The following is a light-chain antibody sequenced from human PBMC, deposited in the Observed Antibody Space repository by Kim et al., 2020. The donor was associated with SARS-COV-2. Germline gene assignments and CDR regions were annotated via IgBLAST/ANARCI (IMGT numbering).Light chain of an antibody. Sequence: GQLTTISCTGTRGGVGKYNYVSWYQHHPGGAPKVMIYDVTKRPSGGSNRFFGSKSGNTASLTISGLQTEDEADYYCCSYASSGTLRFGGGTQLTVL. CDR3: CSYASSGTLR. CDR1: RGGVGKYNY. V-gene: IGLV2-14*03. J-gene: IGLJ2*01. CDR2: DVT.